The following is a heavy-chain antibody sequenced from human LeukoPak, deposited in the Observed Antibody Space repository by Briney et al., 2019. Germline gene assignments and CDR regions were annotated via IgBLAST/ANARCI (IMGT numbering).Heavy chain of an antibody. CDR2: IDREDGQT. V-gene: IGHV1-24*01. Sequence: ASVTVSCTVSGYTYTEISKYWLRQAPGKGLEWMGGIDREDGQTIYAQKFQGRVTMTEDTSAGTAYMEVSRLTSEDTAFYGCARVGYSYAAFDYWGQGTLVTVSS. D-gene: IGHD5-18*01. CDR3: ARVGYSYAAFDY. CDR1: GYTYTEIS. J-gene: IGHJ4*02.